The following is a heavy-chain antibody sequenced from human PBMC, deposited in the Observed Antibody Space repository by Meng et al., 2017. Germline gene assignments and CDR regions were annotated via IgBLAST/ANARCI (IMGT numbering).Heavy chain of an antibody. D-gene: IGHD3-10*01. CDR1: GFTFSSYA. CDR2: ISYDGSNK. V-gene: IGHV3-30*01. J-gene: IGHJ4*02. CDR3: ASMGY. Sequence: RLAEAGGGVVQPGSSLRLSWAASGFTFSSYAMHGVRQAPGKGLEWVAVISYDGSNKYYADSVKGRFTISRDNSKNTLYLQMNSLRAEDTAVYYCASMGYWGQGTLVTVSS.